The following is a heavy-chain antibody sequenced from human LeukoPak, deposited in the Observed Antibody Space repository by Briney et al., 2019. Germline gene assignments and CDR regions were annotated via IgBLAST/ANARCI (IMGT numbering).Heavy chain of an antibody. J-gene: IGHJ6*02. CDR3: ASYRGYCSSTSCYGYYYYGMDV. CDR2: FGPEDGET. CDR1: GYTLTELS. D-gene: IGHD2-2*01. V-gene: IGHV1-24*01. Sequence: ASVKVSCKVSGYTLTELSMHWVRQAPGKGLEWMGGFGPEDGETIYAQKFQGRVTMTEDTSTDTAYMELSSLRSEDTAVYYCASYRGYCSSTSCYGYYYYGMDVWGQGTTVTVSS.